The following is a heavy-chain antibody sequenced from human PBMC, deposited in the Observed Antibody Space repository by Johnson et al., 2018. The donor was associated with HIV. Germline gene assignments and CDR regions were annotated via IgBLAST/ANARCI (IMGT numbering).Heavy chain of an antibody. V-gene: IGHV3-30*02. CDR2: IRYDGSNK. J-gene: IGHJ3*02. CDR1: GFTFSSYG. D-gene: IGHD1-14*01. Sequence: QVQLVESGGGVVQPGGSLRLSCAASGFTFSSYGMLWVRQAPGKGLEWVAFIRYDGSNKYYADSVKGRFTISRDNSKNTLYLQMNSLRAEDTAVYYCAKTEDAFDIWGQGTMVTVSS. CDR3: AKTEDAFDI.